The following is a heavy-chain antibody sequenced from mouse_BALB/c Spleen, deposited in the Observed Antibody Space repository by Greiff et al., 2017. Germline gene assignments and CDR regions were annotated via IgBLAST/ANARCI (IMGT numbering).Heavy chain of an antibody. CDR1: GFSLTSYD. Sequence: QVQLQQSGPGLVAPSQSLSITCTVSGFSLTSYDISWIRQPPGKGLEWLGVIWTGGGTNYNSAFMSRLSISKDNSKSQVFLKMNSLQTDDTAIYYCVNAMDYWGQGTSVTVSS. CDR2: IWTGGGT. J-gene: IGHJ4*01. V-gene: IGHV2-9-2*01. CDR3: VNAMDY.